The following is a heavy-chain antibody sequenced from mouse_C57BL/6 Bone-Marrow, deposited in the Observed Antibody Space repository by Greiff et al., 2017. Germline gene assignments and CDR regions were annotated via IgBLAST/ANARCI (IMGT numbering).Heavy chain of an antibody. CDR1: GYTFTSYW. D-gene: IGHD2-5*01. V-gene: IGHV1-55*01. J-gene: IGHJ1*03. CDR3: ARPYYNNYWYFDV. Sequence: QVQLKQPGAELVKPGASVKMSCKASGYTFTSYWITWVKQRPGQGLEWIGDIYPGSGSTNYNEKFKSKATLTVDTSSSTAYMQLGSLTSEDSAVYYCARPYYNNYWYFDVWGTGTTVTVSS. CDR2: IYPGSGST.